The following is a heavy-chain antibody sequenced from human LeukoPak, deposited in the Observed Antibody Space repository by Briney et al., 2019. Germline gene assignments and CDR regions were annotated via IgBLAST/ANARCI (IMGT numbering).Heavy chain of an antibody. CDR3: ARDFFPAQGGRNWFDCFDP. J-gene: IGHJ5*02. Sequence: GASVKLSCKASGYTFTSYGLSWVRQAPGQGLEWMGWINTDDAGTNYAQRFQGRDTLTRDTSTSTAYMEVRSLRSDDTAVYYCARDFFPAQGGRNWFDCFDPWGQGTLVTVSS. V-gene: IGHV1-18*01. CDR2: INTDDAGT. CDR1: GYTFTSYG. D-gene: IGHD3-9*01.